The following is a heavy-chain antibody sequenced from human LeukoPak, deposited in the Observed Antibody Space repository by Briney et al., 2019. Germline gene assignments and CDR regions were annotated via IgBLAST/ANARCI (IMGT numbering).Heavy chain of an antibody. CDR2: INHSGST. Sequence: SETLSLTCAVYGGSFTGYFWSWIRQAPGRGLEWIGDINHSGSTHYNPSLKSRLTISVDTSKNQFSLKLSSVTAADTAVYYCARVTPDSSSWYYFDYWGQGTLVTVSS. D-gene: IGHD6-13*01. V-gene: IGHV4-34*01. CDR1: GGSFTGYF. CDR3: ARVTPDSSSWYYFDY. J-gene: IGHJ4*02.